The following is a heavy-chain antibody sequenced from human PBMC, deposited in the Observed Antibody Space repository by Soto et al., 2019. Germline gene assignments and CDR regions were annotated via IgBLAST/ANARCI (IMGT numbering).Heavy chain of an antibody. V-gene: IGHV5-51*01. CDR2: IYPGDSDT. D-gene: IGHD6-19*01. J-gene: IGHJ4*02. CDR3: ARQEVSGKDVDY. Sequence: GESLKISCEASGYIFSNSWIGWVRQMPGKGLEWMGIIYPGDSDTRYSPSFQGRVTISADKSISTAYLQWSSLEASDTAMYYCARQEVSGKDVDYWGQGTQVTVSS. CDR1: GYIFSNSW.